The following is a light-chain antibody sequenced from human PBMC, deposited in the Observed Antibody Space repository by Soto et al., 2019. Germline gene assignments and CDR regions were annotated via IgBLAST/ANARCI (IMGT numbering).Light chain of an antibody. CDR2: DVR. CDR1: SSDVGAYNY. J-gene: IGLJ3*02. CDR3: CSYAGTYWV. V-gene: IGLV2-11*01. Sequence: QSALTQPRSVSGSPGQSVTISCTGVSSDVGAYNYVSWYQQHPGEAPKLMIYDVRYRPSGVPDRFSGSKSGNTASLTISGLQTEDEADYYCCSYAGTYWVFGGGTKLTV.